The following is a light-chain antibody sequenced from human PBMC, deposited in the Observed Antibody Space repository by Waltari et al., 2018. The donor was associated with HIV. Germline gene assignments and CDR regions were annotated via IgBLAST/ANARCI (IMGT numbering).Light chain of an antibody. CDR1: KLGDTY. J-gene: IGLJ1*01. CDR2: QDN. Sequence: SYELSQIPSVSVSPGQTASIPCSGDKLGDTYVSLYQQKPGQSPVVVMYQDNERPSGIPERFSGSNSGNTATLTISGAQAMDEAEYYCQAWDSSAVYVFGTGTKVTVL. V-gene: IGLV3-1*01. CDR3: QAWDSSAVYV.